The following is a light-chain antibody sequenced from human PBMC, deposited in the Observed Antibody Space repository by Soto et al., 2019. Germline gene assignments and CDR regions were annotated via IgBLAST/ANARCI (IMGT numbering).Light chain of an antibody. J-gene: IGKJ3*01. Sequence: DIQLTRSPSFLSASWGGRVTIPCRAGQPISSLLAWYQQKPGKAPNLLIYGASTLQSGVPSRFSGSGSGTQFTLTISSLQPEDFATYYCQQLNSYPLTFGPGTTVDIK. CDR1: QPISSL. CDR2: GAS. V-gene: IGKV1-9*01. CDR3: QQLNSYPLT.